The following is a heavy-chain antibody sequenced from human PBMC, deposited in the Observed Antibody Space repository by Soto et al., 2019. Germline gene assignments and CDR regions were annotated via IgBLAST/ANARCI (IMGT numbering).Heavy chain of an antibody. J-gene: IGHJ3*02. D-gene: IGHD3-22*01. V-gene: IGHV4-31*03. Sequence: QVQLQESGPGLVKPSQTLSLTCTVSGGSISSGGYYWSWIRQHPGKGLEWIGYIYYSGSTYYNPSLQSRVTISVDTSKNQFSLKLSSVTAADTAVYYCARRPTYYYDSSGYEMAFDIWGQGTMVTVSS. CDR1: GGSISSGGYY. CDR2: IYYSGST. CDR3: ARRPTYYYDSSGYEMAFDI.